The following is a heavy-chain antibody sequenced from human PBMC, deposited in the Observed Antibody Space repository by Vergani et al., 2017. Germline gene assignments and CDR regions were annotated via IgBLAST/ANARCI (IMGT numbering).Heavy chain of an antibody. CDR1: GFTFSSYA. CDR2: ISGSGGST. D-gene: IGHD2-15*01. Sequence: EVQLLESGGGLVQPGGSLRLSCAASGFTFSSYAMSWVRQAPGKGLEWVSAISGSGGSTYYADSVKGRFTISRDNSKNTLYLQMNSLRSEDTAVYYCASHSECGGGSCYSLVVVYWGQGTLVTVSS. J-gene: IGHJ4*02. CDR3: ASHSECGGGSCYSLVVVY. V-gene: IGHV3-23*01.